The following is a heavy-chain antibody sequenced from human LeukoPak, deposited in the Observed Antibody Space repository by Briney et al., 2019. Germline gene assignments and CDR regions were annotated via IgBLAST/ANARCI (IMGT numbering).Heavy chain of an antibody. CDR2: ISGSGGST. CDR1: GXTXXSYA. Sequence: XRLSXXXSGXTXXSYAMXWVRQAPGKGLEWVSAISGSGGSTYYADSVKGRFTISRDNSKNTLYLQMNSLRAEDTAVYYCAKFGYYDSSGHDAFDIWGQGTMVTVSS. V-gene: IGHV3-23*01. J-gene: IGHJ3*02. CDR3: AKFGYYDSSGHDAFDI. D-gene: IGHD3-22*01.